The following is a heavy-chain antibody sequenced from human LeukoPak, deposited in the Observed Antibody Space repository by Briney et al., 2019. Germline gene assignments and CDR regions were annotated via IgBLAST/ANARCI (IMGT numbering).Heavy chain of an antibody. V-gene: IGHV3-7*01. CDR3: AELGITMIGGV. CDR1: GFTFSGAW. Sequence: GGSLRLSCTASGFTFSGAWMTWVRQAPGKGLEWVANIREDGTEKNYVDSVKGRFTISRDIAKNSLYLQMNSLRAEDTAVYYCAELGITMIGGVWGKGTTVTISS. J-gene: IGHJ6*04. CDR2: IREDGTEK. D-gene: IGHD3-10*02.